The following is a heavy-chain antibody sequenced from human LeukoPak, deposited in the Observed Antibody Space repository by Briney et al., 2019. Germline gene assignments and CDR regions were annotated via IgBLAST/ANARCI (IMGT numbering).Heavy chain of an antibody. CDR3: VRGRDGSY. CDR2: IKYDDSEK. Sequence: PGGSLRLSCATFGFTFNSYWMSWVRQAPGKGLEWVANIKYDDSEKYLVESVKGRFTISRVNANNSVFLEMNSLRVEDTAVYYCVRGRDGSYWGQGTQVTVSS. V-gene: IGHV3-7*01. D-gene: IGHD5-24*01. J-gene: IGHJ4*02. CDR1: GFTFNSYW.